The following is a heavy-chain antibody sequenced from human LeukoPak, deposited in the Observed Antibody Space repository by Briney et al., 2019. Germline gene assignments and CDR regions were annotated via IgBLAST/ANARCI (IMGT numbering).Heavy chain of an antibody. CDR1: GGFISGHY. CDR3: ARGGVLKSVDY. V-gene: IGHV4-59*11. CDR2: IYNSGST. J-gene: IGHJ4*02. Sequence: SETLSLTCTVSGGFISGHYWTWIRQPPGKGLEWIGYIYNSGSTKYSPSLKSRATISVDTSKNQFSLKLSSVTAADTAVYYCARGGVLKSVDYWGQGTLVAVSS. D-gene: IGHD3-16*01.